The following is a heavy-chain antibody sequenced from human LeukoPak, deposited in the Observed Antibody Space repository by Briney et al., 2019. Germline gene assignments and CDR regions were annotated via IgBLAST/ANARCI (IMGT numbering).Heavy chain of an antibody. V-gene: IGHV1-69*06. D-gene: IGHD6-6*01. Sequence: ASVKVSCKASGYTFTNYGISWVRQAPGQGLEWMGGIIPIFGTANYAQKFQGRVTITADKSTSTAYMELSSLRSEDTAVYYCARVPLVPPRGYFDYWGQGTLVTVSS. CDR1: GYTFTNYG. J-gene: IGHJ4*02. CDR3: ARVPLVPPRGYFDY. CDR2: IIPIFGTA.